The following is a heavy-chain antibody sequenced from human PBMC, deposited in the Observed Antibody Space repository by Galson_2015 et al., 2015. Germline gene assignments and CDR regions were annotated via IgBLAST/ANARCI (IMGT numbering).Heavy chain of an antibody. J-gene: IGHJ3*02. CDR3: AKRSGWEFNFAALDI. Sequence: SLRLSCAASGFTFSSYAMSWVRQAPGKGLEWVSDISGSGGSTYHADSVKGRFTISRDNSKNTMYLHMNSLRAEDTAVYYCAKRSGWEFNFAALDIWGQGTVVTVSS. V-gene: IGHV3-23*01. D-gene: IGHD3-10*01. CDR1: GFTFSSYA. CDR2: ISGSGGST.